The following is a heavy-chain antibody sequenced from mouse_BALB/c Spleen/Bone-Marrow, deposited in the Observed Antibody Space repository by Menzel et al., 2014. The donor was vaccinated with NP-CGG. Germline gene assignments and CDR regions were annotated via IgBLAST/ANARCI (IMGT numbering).Heavy chain of an antibody. CDR2: TNPYNDGT. Sequence: VQLKESGPELVKPGASVKMSCKASGYTFTSYVMHWVKQKPGQGLEWIGYTNPYNDGTKYNEKFKDKAALTSDKSSSTAYMELSSLTSEDSAVYYCARTPIYDGYYWFFDVWGAGTTVTVSS. D-gene: IGHD2-3*01. J-gene: IGHJ1*01. V-gene: IGHV1-14*01. CDR1: GYTFTSYV. CDR3: ARTPIYDGYYWFFDV.